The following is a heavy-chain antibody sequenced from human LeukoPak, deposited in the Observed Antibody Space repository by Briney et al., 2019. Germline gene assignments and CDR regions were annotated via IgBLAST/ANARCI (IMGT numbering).Heavy chain of an antibody. CDR3: ARGWIAETTVVTPYNY. J-gene: IGHJ4*02. CDR1: GGTFSSYA. Sequence: SVKVSCKASGGTFSSYAISWVRQAPGQGLEWMGGIIPIFGTANYAQKFQGRVTITADESTSTAYMQLSSLRSDDTAVYYCARGWIAETTVVTPYNYWGQGTLVTVSS. CDR2: IIPIFGTA. D-gene: IGHD4-23*01. V-gene: IGHV1-69*13.